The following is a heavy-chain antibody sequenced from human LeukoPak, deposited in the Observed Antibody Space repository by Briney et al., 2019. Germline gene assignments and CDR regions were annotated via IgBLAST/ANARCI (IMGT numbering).Heavy chain of an antibody. Sequence: GGSLRLSCAASGFTFSNYAMNWVRQAPGKGLEWVSGISGSGGSTYYADSVKGRFTISRDSSKNTLYLQMNSLRAEDTAVYYCAKALQLGYIGDFDYWGQGTLVTVSS. D-gene: IGHD1-1*01. CDR2: ISGSGGST. V-gene: IGHV3-23*01. CDR3: AKALQLGYIGDFDY. J-gene: IGHJ4*02. CDR1: GFTFSNYA.